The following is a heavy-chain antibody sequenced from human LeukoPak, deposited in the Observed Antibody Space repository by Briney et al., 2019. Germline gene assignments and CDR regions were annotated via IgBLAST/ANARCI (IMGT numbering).Heavy chain of an antibody. CDR3: TGTYYYDSSGYQT. CDR2: IRSKANSYAT. CDR1: GFTFSGSA. D-gene: IGHD3-22*01. J-gene: IGHJ4*02. V-gene: IGHV3-73*01. Sequence: GGSLRLSCAASGFTFSGSAMHWVRQASGKGLEWVGRIRSKANSYATAYAASVKGRFTISRDDSKNTAYLQMNSLKTEDTAVYYCTGTYYYDSSGYQTWGQRTLVTVSS.